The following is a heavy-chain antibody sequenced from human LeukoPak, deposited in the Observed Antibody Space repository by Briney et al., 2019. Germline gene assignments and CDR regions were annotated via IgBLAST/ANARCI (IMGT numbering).Heavy chain of an antibody. V-gene: IGHV1-69*13. Sequence: ASVKVSCKASGGTFSSYAISWVRQAPGQGLEWMGGIIPIFGTANYAQKFQGRVTITADESTSTAYMELSSLRSEDTAVYYCARYPYDILTGYPNYYGMDVWGQGTTVTVSS. CDR1: GGTFSSYA. J-gene: IGHJ6*02. D-gene: IGHD3-9*01. CDR3: ARYPYDILTGYPNYYGMDV. CDR2: IIPIFGTA.